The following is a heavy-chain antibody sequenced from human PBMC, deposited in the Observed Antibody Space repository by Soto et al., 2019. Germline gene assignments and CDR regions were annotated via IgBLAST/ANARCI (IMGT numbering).Heavy chain of an antibody. V-gene: IGHV4-59*01. D-gene: IGHD4-17*01. CDR3: ARGRKYGVSSLSYNWFDS. Sequence: ETLSLTCTVSGGSISSSYWSWIRQPPGKGLEWIGYIYYSGNTNYNPSLKSRVTTSVDTSKNQVSLKLTSVTAADTAVYYCARGRKYGVSSLSYNWFDSWGQGTLVTVSS. J-gene: IGHJ5*01. CDR2: IYYSGNT. CDR1: GGSISSSY.